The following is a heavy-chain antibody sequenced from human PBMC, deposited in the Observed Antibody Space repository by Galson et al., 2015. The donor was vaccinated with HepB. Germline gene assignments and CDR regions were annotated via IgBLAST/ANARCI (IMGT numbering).Heavy chain of an antibody. CDR2: IKQDGSEK. CDR3: AREISYRRYYDFWSGSGWFDP. Sequence: SLRLSCAASGFTFSSYWMSWVRQAPGKGLEWVANIKQDGSEKYYVDSVKGRFTTSRDNAKNSLYLQMNSLRAEDTAVYYCAREISYRRYYDFWSGSGWFDPWGQGTLVTVSS. V-gene: IGHV3-7*01. J-gene: IGHJ5*02. CDR1: GFTFSSYW. D-gene: IGHD3-3*01.